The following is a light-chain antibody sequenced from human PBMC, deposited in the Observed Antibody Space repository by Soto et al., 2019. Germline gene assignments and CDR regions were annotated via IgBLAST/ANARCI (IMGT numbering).Light chain of an antibody. J-gene: IGLJ3*02. CDR1: SSDVGSQNF. V-gene: IGLV2-14*01. CDR3: SSTSSSYTWV. Sequence: QSALTQPASVSGSPGQSITISCTGTSSDVGSQNFVSWHQQRPGKAPKFIIYGVTNRPSGVSNRFSGSKSGNTASLTISGLAADDDDDYYCSSTSSSYTWVFGGGTKLTVL. CDR2: GVT.